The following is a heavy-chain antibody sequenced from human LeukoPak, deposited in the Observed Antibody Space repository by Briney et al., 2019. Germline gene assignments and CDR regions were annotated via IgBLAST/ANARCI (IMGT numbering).Heavy chain of an antibody. D-gene: IGHD3-22*01. J-gene: IGHJ4*02. CDR3: ARELEDSSGYFRDY. CDR1: GFTFSSYS. V-gene: IGHV3-21*01. CDR2: ISSSSSYI. Sequence: GGSLRLSCAASGFTFSSYSMNWVRQAPGKGLEWVSSISSSSSYIYYADSVKGRFTISRDNAKNSLYMQMNSLRAEDTAVYYCARELEDSSGYFRDYWGQGTLVTVSS.